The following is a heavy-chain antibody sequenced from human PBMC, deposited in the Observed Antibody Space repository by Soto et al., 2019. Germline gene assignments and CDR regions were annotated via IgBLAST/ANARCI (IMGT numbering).Heavy chain of an antibody. CDR2: INHSGST. CDR1: GGSFSGYY. Sequence: QVQLQQWGAGLLKPSETLSLTCAVYGGSFSGYYWSWIRQPPGKGLEWIGEINHSGSTNYNPSLKSRVTISLDTSKNQFSLKLSSVTAADKPVYYCARGLGWYPPRVRFDPWGQGTLVTVSS. J-gene: IGHJ5*02. CDR3: ARGLGWYPPRVRFDP. V-gene: IGHV4-34*01. D-gene: IGHD2-15*01.